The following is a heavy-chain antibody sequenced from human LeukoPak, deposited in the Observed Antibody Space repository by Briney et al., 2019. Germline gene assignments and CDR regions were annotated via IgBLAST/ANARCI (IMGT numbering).Heavy chain of an antibody. J-gene: IGHJ1*01. CDR1: GGSISSGSYY. Sequence: PSQTLSLTCTVSGGSISSGSYYWSWIRQPAGKGLEWIGRIYTSGSTNYNPSLKSRVTISVDTSKNQFSLKLSSVTAADTAVYYCAGDIAVVPAAIPFQHWGQGTLVTVSS. CDR2: IYTSGST. D-gene: IGHD2-2*01. V-gene: IGHV4-61*02. CDR3: AGDIAVVPAAIPFQH.